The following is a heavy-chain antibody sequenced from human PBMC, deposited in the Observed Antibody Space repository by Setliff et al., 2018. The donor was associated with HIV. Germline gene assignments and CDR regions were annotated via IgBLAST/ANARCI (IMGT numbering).Heavy chain of an antibody. J-gene: IGHJ5*02. CDR3: ASGFGEVDWFDP. CDR2: INPNSGGT. D-gene: IGHD3-3*01. Sequence: ASVKVSCKASGYTFTSYGISWVRQAPGQGLEWMGWINPNSGGTYYAQKFHGRVTMTRDTSISTSYMELSRLKSDDTAVYYCASGFGEVDWFDPWGQGTLVTVSS. V-gene: IGHV1-2*02. CDR1: GYTFTSYG.